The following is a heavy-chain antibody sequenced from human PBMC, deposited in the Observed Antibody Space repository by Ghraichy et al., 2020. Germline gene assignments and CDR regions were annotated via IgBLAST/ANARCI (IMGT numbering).Heavy chain of an antibody. Sequence: SQTLSLTCTVSGGSISSYYWSWIRQPPGKGLEWIGYIYYSGSTNYNPSLKSRVTISVDTSKNQFSLKLSSVTAADTAVYYCARDNSNYFFDYWGQGTLVTVSS. CDR2: IYYSGST. CDR3: ARDNSNYFFDY. D-gene: IGHD4-11*01. J-gene: IGHJ4*02. V-gene: IGHV4-59*01. CDR1: GGSISSYY.